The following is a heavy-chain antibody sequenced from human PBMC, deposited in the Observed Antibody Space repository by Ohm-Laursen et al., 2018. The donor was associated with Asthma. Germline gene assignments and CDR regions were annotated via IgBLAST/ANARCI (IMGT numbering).Heavy chain of an antibody. J-gene: IGHJ5*02. CDR3: ARNQDTMMAFDP. Sequence: ASVKVSCKASGYTFTSYAMHWVRQAPGQRLEWMGWINAGNGSTKYSQKFQGRVTITRDTSASTAYMELSSLRSEDTAVYYCARNQDTMMAFDPWGQGTLVTVSS. CDR1: GYTFTSYA. CDR2: INAGNGST. D-gene: IGHD3-22*01. V-gene: IGHV1-3*01.